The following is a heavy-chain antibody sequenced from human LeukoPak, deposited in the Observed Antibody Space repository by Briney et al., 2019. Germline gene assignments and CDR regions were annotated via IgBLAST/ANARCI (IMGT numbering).Heavy chain of an antibody. J-gene: IGHJ6*02. D-gene: IGHD1-7*01. CDR1: GFTFSDYY. CDR3: ARGPRTGTAFYYYGMDV. V-gene: IGHV3-30*03. Sequence: GGSLRLSCAASGFTFSDYYMSWIRQAPGKGPEWVAIISYDGRNKYYADSVKGRFTISRDDSKNTLYVQMNSLRAEDTAVYYCARGPRTGTAFYYYGMDVWGQGTTVTVSS. CDR2: ISYDGRNK.